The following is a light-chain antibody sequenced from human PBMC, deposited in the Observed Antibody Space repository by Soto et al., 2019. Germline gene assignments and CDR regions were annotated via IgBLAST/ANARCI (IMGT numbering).Light chain of an antibody. CDR3: QQRTNWLMYT. J-gene: IGKJ2*01. CDR1: QSVNSY. V-gene: IGKV3-11*01. Sequence: EFVLTQSPATLSLSPGERATLSCRASQSVNSYLAWYQQKPGQAPRLLIYDASNRATGVPARFSGSGSGTDFTLTISSLEPEDFAVYYCQQRTNWLMYTFGQWTKLEI. CDR2: DAS.